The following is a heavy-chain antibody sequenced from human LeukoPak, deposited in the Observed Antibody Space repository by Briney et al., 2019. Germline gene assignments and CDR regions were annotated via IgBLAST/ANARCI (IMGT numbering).Heavy chain of an antibody. Sequence: GGSLRLSCVASGFTFSSYWMHWVRQDPTKGLVWVSRINGDGRNINYADSVRGRFTISRDNAKNTLYLQMNTLRAEDTAVYYCAKDLYLYDSSGYYLDYWGQGTLVTVSS. V-gene: IGHV3-74*01. CDR3: AKDLYLYDSSGYYLDY. D-gene: IGHD3-22*01. J-gene: IGHJ4*02. CDR2: INGDGRNI. CDR1: GFTFSSYW.